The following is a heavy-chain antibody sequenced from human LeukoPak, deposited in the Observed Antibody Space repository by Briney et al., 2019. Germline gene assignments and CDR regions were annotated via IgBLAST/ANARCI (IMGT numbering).Heavy chain of an antibody. D-gene: IGHD2-2*01. V-gene: IGHV4-39*01. J-gene: IGHJ5*02. CDR3: ARGDIVVVPAATFDP. CDR2: IYYSGST. CDR1: GGSISSGDYY. Sequence: PSQTLSLTCTVSGGSISSGDYYWSWIRQPPGKGLEWIGGIYYSGSTYRNPSHKSRVTISVDTSKTQFSLKLSSVTAADTAVYYCARGDIVVVPAATFDPWGQGTLVTVSS.